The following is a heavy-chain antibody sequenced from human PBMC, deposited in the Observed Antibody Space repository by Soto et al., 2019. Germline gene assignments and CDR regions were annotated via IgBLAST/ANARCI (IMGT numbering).Heavy chain of an antibody. CDR3: ARGAGSSGYYYFDY. J-gene: IGHJ4*02. D-gene: IGHD3-22*01. Sequence: SETLSLTCTVSGGAISSYYWSWIRQPPGKGLEWIGYIYYSGSTNYNPSLKSRVTISVDTSKNQFSLKLSSVTAADTAVYYCARGAGSSGYYYFDYWGQGTLVTVSS. CDR2: IYYSGST. V-gene: IGHV4-59*01. CDR1: GGAISSYY.